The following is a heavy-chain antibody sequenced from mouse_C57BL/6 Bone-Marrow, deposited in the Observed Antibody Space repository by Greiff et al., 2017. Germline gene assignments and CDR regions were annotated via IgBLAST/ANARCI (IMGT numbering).Heavy chain of an antibody. Sequence: VKLVESGAELVRPGTSVKMSCKASGYTFTNYWIGWAKQRPGHGLEWLGDIYPGGGYTNYNEKFKGKATLTADKSSSTAYMQFSSLTSEDSAIYYCASGPYYFDYWGQGTTLTVSS. D-gene: IGHD3-1*01. J-gene: IGHJ2*01. CDR3: ASGPYYFDY. CDR2: IYPGGGYT. CDR1: GYTFTNYW. V-gene: IGHV1-63*01.